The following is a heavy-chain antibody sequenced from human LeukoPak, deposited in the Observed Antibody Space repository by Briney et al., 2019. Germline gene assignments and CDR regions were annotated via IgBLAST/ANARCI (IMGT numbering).Heavy chain of an antibody. J-gene: IGHJ4*02. CDR3: AKDRRDYGDYGLDY. D-gene: IGHD4-17*01. CDR2: IRHHGRSE. Sequence: GGSLRLSCIASGFTFSSFGMHWVRQAPSKGLEWVAFIRHHGRSESYADSVRGRFTISRDNSKDTLYLQMNSLRAEDTAVYYCAKDRRDYGDYGLDYWGQGTLVTVSS. CDR1: GFTFSSFG. V-gene: IGHV3-30*02.